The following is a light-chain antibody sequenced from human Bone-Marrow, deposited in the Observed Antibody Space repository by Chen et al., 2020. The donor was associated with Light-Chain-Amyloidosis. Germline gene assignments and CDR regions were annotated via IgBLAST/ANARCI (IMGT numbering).Light chain of an antibody. CDR2: SDT. CDR3: QSADSSGTYEVI. Sequence: SYELTQPHSVSVSPGPTARITCTGYDLPTKDAYWYKQKPGQGPVLVIHSDTERPSGISELFSGSSSGQTATFTISGVQVEDEADYHWQSADSSGTYEVIFGGGTKLTVL. V-gene: IGLV3-25*03. CDR1: DLPTKD. J-gene: IGLJ2*01.